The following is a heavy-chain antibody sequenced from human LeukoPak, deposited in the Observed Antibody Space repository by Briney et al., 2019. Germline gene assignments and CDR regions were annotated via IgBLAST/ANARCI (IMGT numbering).Heavy chain of an antibody. CDR3: AKDLSESSRPEDV. CDR1: GFTVSSNY. Sequence: GGSLRLSCAASGFTVSSNYMSWVRQAPGKGLEWVSVIYSGGSTYYADSVKGRFTISRDNSKNTLYLQMNSLRAEDMAVYYCAKDLSESSRPEDVWGKGTTVTVSS. J-gene: IGHJ6*04. V-gene: IGHV3-66*01. CDR2: IYSGGST.